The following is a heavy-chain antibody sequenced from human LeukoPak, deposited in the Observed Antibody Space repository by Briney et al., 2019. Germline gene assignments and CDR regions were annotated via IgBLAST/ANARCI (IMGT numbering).Heavy chain of an antibody. CDR1: GYIFTNYY. CDR2: INPRDGST. Sequence: ASVKVSCKASGYIFTNYYMHWVRQAPGRGLEWMGMINPRDGSTSHAQKFQGRVTMTRDTSISTAYMELSRLRSDDTAVYYCASTHHSSGWDFDYWGQGTLVTVSS. CDR3: ASTHHSSGWDFDY. D-gene: IGHD6-19*01. J-gene: IGHJ4*02. V-gene: IGHV1-46*01.